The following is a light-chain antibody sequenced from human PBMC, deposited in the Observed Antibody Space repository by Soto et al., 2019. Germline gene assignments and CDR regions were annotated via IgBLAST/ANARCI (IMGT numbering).Light chain of an antibody. CDR1: QSVFSS. CDR3: QQYDVDSGT. Sequence: EIVMTQSPDTLSVSPGERATLSCRASQSVFSSLAWYQQKPGQAPRLLIYGAATRATGIPARFSGSGSGTEFTLTISSLQSEDFAVYYCQQYDVDSGTFGQGTKVEIK. CDR2: GAA. J-gene: IGKJ1*01. V-gene: IGKV3-15*01.